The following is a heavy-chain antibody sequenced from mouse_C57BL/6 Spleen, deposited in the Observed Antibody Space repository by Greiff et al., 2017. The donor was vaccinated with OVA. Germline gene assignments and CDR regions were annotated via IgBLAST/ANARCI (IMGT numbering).Heavy chain of an antibody. V-gene: IGHV1-15*01. D-gene: IGHD3-1*01. Sequence: QVQLQPSGAELVRPGASVTLSCKASGYTFTDYEMPWVKQTPVHGLEWIGAIDPETGGTAYNQKFKGKAILTADKSSSTAYMELRSLTSEDSAVYYCTRLGGTDFDYWGQGTTLTVSS. CDR2: IDPETGGT. J-gene: IGHJ2*01. CDR3: TRLGGTDFDY. CDR1: GYTFTDYE.